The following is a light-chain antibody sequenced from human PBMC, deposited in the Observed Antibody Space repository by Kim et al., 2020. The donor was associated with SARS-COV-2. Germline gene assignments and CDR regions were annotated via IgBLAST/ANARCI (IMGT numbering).Light chain of an antibody. CDR1: QMVSSY. Sequence: PGRRATRSCRASQMVSSYLAWYQQKPGQAPRLLIYDASNRATGIPARFSGSGSGTDFTLTISSLEPEDFAVYYCQQRSNWPLTFGGGTKVDIK. J-gene: IGKJ4*01. CDR2: DAS. V-gene: IGKV3-11*01. CDR3: QQRSNWPLT.